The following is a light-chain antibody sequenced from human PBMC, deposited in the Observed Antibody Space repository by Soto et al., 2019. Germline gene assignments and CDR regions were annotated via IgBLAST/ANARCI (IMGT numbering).Light chain of an antibody. CDR3: QLYDNSPRYT. V-gene: IGKV3-20*01. Sequence: ETVLTQSPGTLSLSPGERATLSCRTSQSVNSAYLAWYQQKPGRAPRVLIYSASNRVTGIPDRFSGSGSGTDFTLTISRLEPEDFAVYYCQLYDNSPRYTFGQGTKLDIK. CDR2: SAS. J-gene: IGKJ2*01. CDR1: QSVNSAY.